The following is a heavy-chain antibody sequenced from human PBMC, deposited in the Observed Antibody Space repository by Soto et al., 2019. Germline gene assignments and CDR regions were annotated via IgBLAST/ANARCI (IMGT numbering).Heavy chain of an antibody. J-gene: IGHJ4*02. CDR1: GDSVSSNSAA. CDR2: TYYRSKWYN. CDR3: ARVRARLIWIFDY. V-gene: IGHV6-1*01. Sequence: PSQTLSLSCAISGDSVSSNSAAWNWIRPSPSRGLEWLGRTYYRSKWYNDYAVSVKSRITINPDTSKNQFSLQLNSVTPEDTAVYYFARVRARLIWIFDYWGPGTLVTVYS. D-gene: IGHD6-6*01.